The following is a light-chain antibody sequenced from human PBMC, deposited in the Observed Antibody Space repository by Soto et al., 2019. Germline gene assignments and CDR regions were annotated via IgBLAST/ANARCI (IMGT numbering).Light chain of an antibody. Sequence: LTQPASVSGSPGQSITISCTGTSSDVGGYNYVSWYQHHPGKAPKVMIYEVSNRPSGVSNRFSGSKSGNTASLTISGLKAEDEADYYCSSYTSSSTPYVFGTGTKVTVL. CDR1: SSDVGGYNY. V-gene: IGLV2-14*01. J-gene: IGLJ1*01. CDR3: SSYTSSSTPYV. CDR2: EVS.